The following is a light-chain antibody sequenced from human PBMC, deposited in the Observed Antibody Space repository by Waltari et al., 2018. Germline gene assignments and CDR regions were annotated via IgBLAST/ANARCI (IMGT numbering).Light chain of an antibody. Sequence: EIVLTPSPATLSLSPGERATLSCRASQSVSNYLAWYQQRPGQAPRLLIYDASDRATGIPDRFSGSGSGTDFTLTISILEPEDSAVYYCEQRSNWPRTFGQGTRLEIK. CDR1: QSVSNY. J-gene: IGKJ5*01. CDR2: DAS. CDR3: EQRSNWPRT. V-gene: IGKV3-11*01.